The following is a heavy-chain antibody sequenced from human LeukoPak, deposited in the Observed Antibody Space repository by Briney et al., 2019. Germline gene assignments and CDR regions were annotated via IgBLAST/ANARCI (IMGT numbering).Heavy chain of an antibody. Sequence: ASVKVSCKASGYTFTGYYMHWVRQAPGQGPEWMGWINPNSGGTNYAQKFQGRVTMTRETSISTAYMELSRLRSDDTAVYYCARGGSSGWIYYFDYWGQGTLVTVSS. J-gene: IGHJ4*02. CDR1: GYTFTGYY. CDR3: ARGGSSGWIYYFDY. V-gene: IGHV1-2*02. D-gene: IGHD6-19*01. CDR2: INPNSGGT.